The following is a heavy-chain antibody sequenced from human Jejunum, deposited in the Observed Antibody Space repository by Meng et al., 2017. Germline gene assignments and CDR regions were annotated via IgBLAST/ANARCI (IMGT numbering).Heavy chain of an antibody. D-gene: IGHD2-2*01. V-gene: IGHV4-30-4*01. CDR3: ARGHQVDP. CDR1: GGSISGGDYY. J-gene: IGHJ5*02. Sequence: QVQLQESGPGLVKPSQTLSLTCTVSGGSISGGDYYWSLIRQPPGKGLEWIGYIYHSGSTDYNPSLKSRVTISVDTSKNQFSLKLSSVTAADTAVYYCARGHQVDPWGPGTLVTSPQ. CDR2: IYHSGST.